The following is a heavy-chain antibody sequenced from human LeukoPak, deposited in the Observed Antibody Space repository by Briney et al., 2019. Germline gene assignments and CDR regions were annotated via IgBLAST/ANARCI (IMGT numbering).Heavy chain of an antibody. D-gene: IGHD6-13*01. V-gene: IGHV4-30-2*01. CDR2: IYHSGST. Sequence: SETLSLTCAVSGGSISSGDYSWSWIRQPPGKGLEWIGYIYHSGSTYYNPSLKRRITISVDRSKNQFSLKLTSVTAADTAVYYCARVSWGPIAAAGRGFEDYWGQGTLVTVSS. J-gene: IGHJ4*02. CDR3: ARVSWGPIAAAGRGFEDY. CDR1: GGSISSGDYS.